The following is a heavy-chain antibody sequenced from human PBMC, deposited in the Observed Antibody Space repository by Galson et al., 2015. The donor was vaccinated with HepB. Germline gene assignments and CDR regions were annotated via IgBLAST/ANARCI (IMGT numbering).Heavy chain of an antibody. CDR3: ARGYCTGGVCYYSYYYMDV. CDR2: INPNSGGT. J-gene: IGHJ6*03. D-gene: IGHD2-8*02. CDR1: GYTFNTYV. Sequence: SVKVSCKASGYTFNTYVISWVRQAPGQGLEWMGWINPNSGGTNYAQKFQGRVTMTRDTSINTAYMELSRLRSDDTAVYYCARGYCTGGVCYYSYYYMDVWGKGTTVTVS. V-gene: IGHV1-2*02.